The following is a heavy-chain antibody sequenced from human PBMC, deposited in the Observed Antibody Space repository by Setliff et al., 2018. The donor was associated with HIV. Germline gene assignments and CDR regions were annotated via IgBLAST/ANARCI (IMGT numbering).Heavy chain of an antibody. CDR2: MHHSGST. CDR3: SRLSDISSGWYGSFDF. Sequence: SEELSLTCVVSGYSISSGYFGGWIRQTPGEGLEWIGNMHHSGSTYYNPSLKSRVIMSVDTSKNQFSLKLPSVTAADTPVYYCSRLSDISSGWYGSFDFWGQGTLVTVSS. J-gene: IGHJ4*02. V-gene: IGHV4-38-2*01. CDR1: GYSISSGYF. D-gene: IGHD6-19*01.